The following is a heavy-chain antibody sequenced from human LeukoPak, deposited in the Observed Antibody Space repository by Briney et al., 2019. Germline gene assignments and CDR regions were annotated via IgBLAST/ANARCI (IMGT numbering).Heavy chain of an antibody. CDR3: ARAGDSGYDPTYFDY. Sequence: ASVKVSCKASGYTFTGYYMHWVRQAPGQGLEWMGWINPNSGGTNYAQKFQGRVTMTRDTSISTAYMELSRLRSDDTAVYYCARAGDSGYDPTYFDYWGQGTLVTVSS. D-gene: IGHD5-12*01. J-gene: IGHJ4*02. V-gene: IGHV1-2*02. CDR1: GYTFTGYY. CDR2: INPNSGGT.